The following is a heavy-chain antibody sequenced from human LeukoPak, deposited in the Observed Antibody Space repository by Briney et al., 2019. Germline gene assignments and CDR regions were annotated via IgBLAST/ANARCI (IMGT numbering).Heavy chain of an antibody. D-gene: IGHD3-10*01. J-gene: IGHJ6*02. V-gene: IGHV4-39*07. CDR3: ARRGSYYYGSGSYYSYYYYYGMDV. CDR2: IYYSGST. Sequence: SETLSLTCTVSGGSISSSSYYWGWIRQPPGKGLEWIGSIYYSGSTYYNPSLKSRVTISVDTSKNQFSLKLSSVTAADTAVYYCARRGSYYYGSGSYYSYYYYYGMDVWGQGTTVTVSS. CDR1: GGSISSSSYY.